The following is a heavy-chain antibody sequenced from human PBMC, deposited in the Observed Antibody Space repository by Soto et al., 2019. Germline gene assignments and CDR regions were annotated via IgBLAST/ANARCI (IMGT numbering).Heavy chain of an antibody. Sequence: SETLSLTCTVSGGSISSYYWSWIRQPPGKGLEWIGYIYYSGSTNYNPSLKSRVTISVDTSKNQFSLKLSSVTAADTAVYYCARRGGYCSSTSCYVGYYYYYMDVWGKGTTVTVSS. CDR2: IYYSGST. J-gene: IGHJ6*03. CDR3: ARRGGYCSSTSCYVGYYYYYMDV. D-gene: IGHD2-2*01. V-gene: IGHV4-59*08. CDR1: GGSISSYY.